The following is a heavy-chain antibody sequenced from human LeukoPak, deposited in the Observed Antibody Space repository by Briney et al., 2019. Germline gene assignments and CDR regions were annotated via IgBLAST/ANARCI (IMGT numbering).Heavy chain of an antibody. Sequence: SETLSLTCTVSGGSINKDYWSWIRQPAGKGLEWIGRINISGSTHHNPSLKSRVTMSVDTSKNQFSLKLSSVTAADTAVYYCVRDESRDVWGKGTTVTVSS. CDR3: VRDESRDV. V-gene: IGHV4-4*07. J-gene: IGHJ6*04. CDR2: INISGST. CDR1: GGSINKDY.